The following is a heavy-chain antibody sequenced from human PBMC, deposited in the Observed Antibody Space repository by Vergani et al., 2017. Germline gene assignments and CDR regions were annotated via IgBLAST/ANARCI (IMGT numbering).Heavy chain of an antibody. V-gene: IGHV3-23*04. D-gene: IGHD1-26*01. Sequence: EVQLVESGGVVVQPGGSLRLSCAASGFTFSSYAMSWVRQAPGKGLEWVSAISGSGGSTYYADSVMGRFTISRDNSKNTLYLQMNSLRAEDTAVYYCAKVLRVGALYYYYGMDVWGQGTTVTVSS. CDR3: AKVLRVGALYYYYGMDV. J-gene: IGHJ6*02. CDR2: ISGSGGST. CDR1: GFTFSSYA.